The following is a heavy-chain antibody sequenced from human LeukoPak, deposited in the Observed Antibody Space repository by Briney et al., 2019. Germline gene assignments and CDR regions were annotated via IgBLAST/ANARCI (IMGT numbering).Heavy chain of an antibody. V-gene: IGHV3-30-3*01. CDR2: ISYDGSNK. D-gene: IGHD3-3*01. CDR3: ARVSTIFGVVIIRTLDY. J-gene: IGHJ4*02. Sequence: GGSLRLSCAASGFTFSSYAMLWVRQAPGKGLEWVAVISYDGSNKYYADSVKGRFTISRDNAKNSLYLQMNSLRAEDTAVYYCARVSTIFGVVIIRTLDYWGQGTLVTVSS. CDR1: GFTFSSYA.